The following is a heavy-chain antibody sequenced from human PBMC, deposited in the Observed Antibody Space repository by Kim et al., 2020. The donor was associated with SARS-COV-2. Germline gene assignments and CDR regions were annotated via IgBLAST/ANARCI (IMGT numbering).Heavy chain of an antibody. CDR1: VDCVSSNSGA. D-gene: IGHD3-3*01. J-gene: IGHJ3*02. Sequence: SQTLSLTCAIPVDCVSSNSGAWNWIRQSPSRGLEWLGRIYFRSKWYNDYAVSVKSRITINPDTSKNQFSLQLNSMTPEDTAVYYCARDLGYHDFWSGYQGGAFEIWGQGTTVTVSS. V-gene: IGHV6-1*01. CDR2: IYFRSKWYN. CDR3: ARDLGYHDFWSGYQGGAFEI.